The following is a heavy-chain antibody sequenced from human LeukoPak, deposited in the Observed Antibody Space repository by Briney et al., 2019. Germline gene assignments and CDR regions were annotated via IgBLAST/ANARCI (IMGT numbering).Heavy chain of an antibody. V-gene: IGHV1-8*01. CDR1: GYTFTIYD. Sequence: AASVTVSFKASGYTFTIYDINWVRQATGQGLEWMGWMNPNSGNTGYAQKFQGRVTMTRNTSISTAYMELSSLRSEDTAVYYCARGGITMVRGAPKQFDPWGQGTLVTVSS. CDR3: ARGGITMVRGAPKQFDP. J-gene: IGHJ5*02. CDR2: MNPNSGNT. D-gene: IGHD3-10*01.